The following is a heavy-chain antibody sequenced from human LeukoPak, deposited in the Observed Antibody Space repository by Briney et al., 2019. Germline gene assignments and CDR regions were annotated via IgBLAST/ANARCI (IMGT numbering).Heavy chain of an antibody. CDR3: ARGLPITIFGVVNRGYFDY. CDR2: IYHSGST. Sequence: SETLSLTCTVSGGSINTPNYYWGWIRQPPGKGLEWIGSIYHSGSTYYNPSLKSRVTISVDTSKNQFSLKLSSVTAADTAVYYCARGLPITIFGVVNRGYFDYWGQGTLVTVSS. CDR1: GGSINTPNYY. V-gene: IGHV4-39*07. D-gene: IGHD3-3*01. J-gene: IGHJ4*02.